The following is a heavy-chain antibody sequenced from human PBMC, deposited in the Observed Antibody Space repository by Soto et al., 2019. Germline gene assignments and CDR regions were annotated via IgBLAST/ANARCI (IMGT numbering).Heavy chain of an antibody. CDR3: ARLRWPLYNWFDP. CDR1: GFSVSGNY. J-gene: IGHJ5*02. V-gene: IGHV3-66*04. CDR2: IYSGGNT. Sequence: EVQVVESGGDLVQPGGSLRLSCAASGFSVSGNYMSWVRQAPGMGLEWVSAIYSGGNTYYADSVKGRFTISRDNSKNTLYLQMNSLRAEDTGVYYCARLRWPLYNWFDPWGQGTRVNVS. D-gene: IGHD2-15*01.